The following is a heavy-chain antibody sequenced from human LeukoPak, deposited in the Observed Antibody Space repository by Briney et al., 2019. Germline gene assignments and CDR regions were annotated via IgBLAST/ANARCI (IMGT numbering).Heavy chain of an antibody. D-gene: IGHD3-3*01. V-gene: IGHV3-21*01. Sequence: GGSLRLSCAASGFTLSSYSMNWVRQAPGKGLEWVSSISSSSSYIYYADSVKGRFTISRDNAKNSLYLQMNSLRAEDTAVYYCARDWPQLLRFLDAEEYYYMDVWGKGTTVTVSS. J-gene: IGHJ6*03. CDR3: ARDWPQLLRFLDAEEYYYMDV. CDR2: ISSSSSYI. CDR1: GFTLSSYS.